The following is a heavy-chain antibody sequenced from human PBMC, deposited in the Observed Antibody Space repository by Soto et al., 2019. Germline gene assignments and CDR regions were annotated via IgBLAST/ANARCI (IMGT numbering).Heavy chain of an antibody. CDR2: LYNTGST. Sequence: SETLSLTCTVSGVSIINYYWSWILQPPGKALEWIGYLYNTGSTIYNPSLKSRVTISVDTSKNQFSLKMNSVTAADTAVYYCARDNIAAAGYYYYGMDVWGQGTTVTVSS. CDR1: GVSIINYY. J-gene: IGHJ6*02. D-gene: IGHD6-13*01. CDR3: ARDNIAAAGYYYYGMDV. V-gene: IGHV4-59*01.